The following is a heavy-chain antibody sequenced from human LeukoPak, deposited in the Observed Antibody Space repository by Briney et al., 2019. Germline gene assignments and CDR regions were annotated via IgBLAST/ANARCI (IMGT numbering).Heavy chain of an antibody. D-gene: IGHD2-21*02. V-gene: IGHV3-74*01. Sequence: GGSLRLPCAASGFTFIAYGMQWVRQAPGKGLVWVSRINNGGVTTSYADSVRGRFTISRDNAKNTLYLQMNSLRAEDTGVYYCARELPREVTLDCWGQGTLVTVSS. CDR1: GFTFIAYG. J-gene: IGHJ4*02. CDR3: ARELPREVTLDC. CDR2: INNGGVTT.